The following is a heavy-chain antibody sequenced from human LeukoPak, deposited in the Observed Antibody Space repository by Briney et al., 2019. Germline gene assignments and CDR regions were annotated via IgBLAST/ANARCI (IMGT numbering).Heavy chain of an antibody. CDR3: ARSGSGWFDF. V-gene: IGHV3-53*01. J-gene: IGHJ4*02. D-gene: IGHD6-19*01. Sequence: GGSLRLSCAASGFTVSTNFMSWVRQAPGKGLEWVSVIYAGGDTYYPDSVKGRFTISRDNSKNTLYLQMNSLRAEDTAVYFCARSGSGWFDFWGQGTLVTVSS. CDR1: GFTVSTNF. CDR2: IYAGGDT.